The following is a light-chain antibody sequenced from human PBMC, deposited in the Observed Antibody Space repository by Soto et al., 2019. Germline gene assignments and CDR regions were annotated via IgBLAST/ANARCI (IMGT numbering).Light chain of an antibody. CDR2: TAS. CDR1: QGISSW. Sequence: DLQMTQSPSSVSASVGDRVTITCRASQGISSWLAWYQKKPGKAPKLLIFTASTLESGVPSRFSGSGSAKDFTLTLNSLQPEDFATYYCQQTTHFPLSCGGGTKVEIK. CDR3: QQTTHFPLS. V-gene: IGKV1-12*01. J-gene: IGKJ4*01.